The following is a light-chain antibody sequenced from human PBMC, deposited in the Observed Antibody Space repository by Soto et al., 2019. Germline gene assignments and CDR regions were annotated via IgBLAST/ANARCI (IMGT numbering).Light chain of an antibody. V-gene: IGLV2-14*01. CDR2: EVS. CDR3: SSYTSSSTLV. J-gene: IGLJ2*01. Sequence: QSALTQPASVSGSPGQSITISCTGTSSDVGGYKYVSWYQKHPGKAPKLIIYEVSNRPSGVSNRFSGSKSGNTASLTISGLQAEDEADYYCSSYTSSSTLVFGGGTKLTVL. CDR1: SSDVGGYKY.